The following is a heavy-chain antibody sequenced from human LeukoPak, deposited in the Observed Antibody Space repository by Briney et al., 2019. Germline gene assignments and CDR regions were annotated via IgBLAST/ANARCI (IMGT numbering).Heavy chain of an antibody. CDR2: IWYDGSNK. J-gene: IGHJ4*02. CDR3: ARDWYCSSTSCLYYFDY. Sequence: LPGGSLRLSCAASGFTFSSYGMLWVRQAPGKGLEWVAVIWYDGSNKYYADSVKGRFTISRDNSKNTLYLQMNSLRAEDTAVYYCARDWYCSSTSCLYYFDYWGQGTLVTVSS. V-gene: IGHV3-33*01. D-gene: IGHD2-2*01. CDR1: GFTFSSYG.